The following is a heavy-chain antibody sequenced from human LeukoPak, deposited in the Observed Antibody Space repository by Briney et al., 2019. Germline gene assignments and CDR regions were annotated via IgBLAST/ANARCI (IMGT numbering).Heavy chain of an antibody. CDR2: IREDGSQK. Sequence: GGSLRLSCAASGFTFSSSWMTWVRQAPGKGLEWVACIREDGSQKTAVDSVRGRFTISRDNAKNSAYLQMDSLRADDTAVYYCARGPTNGQAFDYWGQGTLVSVSS. CDR3: ARGPTNGQAFDY. V-gene: IGHV3-7*01. CDR1: GFTFSSSW. D-gene: IGHD2-8*01. J-gene: IGHJ4*02.